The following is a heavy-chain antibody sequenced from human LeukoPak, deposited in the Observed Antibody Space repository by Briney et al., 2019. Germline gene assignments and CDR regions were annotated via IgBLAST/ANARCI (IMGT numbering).Heavy chain of an antibody. CDR1: GFTFSSYS. J-gene: IGHJ4*02. Sequence: PGGSLRLSCAASGFTFSSYSMNWVRQAPGKGLEWVSYISSSSSTIYYADSVKGRFTISRDNAKNSLYLQMNSLRDEDTAVYYCARGGLDTSDYYGSRLDYWGPGTLVTVSS. D-gene: IGHD3-22*01. CDR3: ARGGLDTSDYYGSRLDY. CDR2: ISSSSSTI. V-gene: IGHV3-48*02.